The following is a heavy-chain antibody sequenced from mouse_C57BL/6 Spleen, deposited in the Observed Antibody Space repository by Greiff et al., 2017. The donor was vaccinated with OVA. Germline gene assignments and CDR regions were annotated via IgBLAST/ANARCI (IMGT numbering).Heavy chain of an antibody. D-gene: IGHD3-1*01. CDR3: ARINREQGFAY. J-gene: IGHJ3*01. CDR1: GYTFTDYN. Sequence: EVKLMESGPELVKPGASVKIPCKASGYTFTDYNMDWVKQSHGKSLEWIGDINPNNGGTIYNQKFKGKATLTVDKSSSTAYMEHRRLPSEDTAVYYRARINREQGFAYWGQGTLVTV. CDR2: INPNNGGT. V-gene: IGHV1-18*01.